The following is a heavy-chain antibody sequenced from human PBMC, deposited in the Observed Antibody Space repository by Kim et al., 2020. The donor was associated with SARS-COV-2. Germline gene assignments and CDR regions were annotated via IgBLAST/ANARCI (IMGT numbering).Heavy chain of an antibody. J-gene: IGHJ4*02. CDR3: ARDRGYGDDTFDY. D-gene: IGHD4-17*01. Sequence: NYAQNLQGRGTLTTDTSTSTAFLELRSLRSDDTAVYFCARDRGYGDDTFDYWGQGTLVTVSS. V-gene: IGHV1-18*01.